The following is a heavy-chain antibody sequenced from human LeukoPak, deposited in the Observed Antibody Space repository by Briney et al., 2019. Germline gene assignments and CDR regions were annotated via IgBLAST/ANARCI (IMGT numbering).Heavy chain of an antibody. V-gene: IGHV1-69*13. CDR3: ARGDVDTAMVLEAYFDY. CDR2: IIPIFGTA. J-gene: IGHJ4*02. Sequence: SVKVSCKGSGGTFSSYAISWVRQAPGQGLEWMGGIIPIFGTANYAQKFQGRVTITADESTSTAYMELSSLRSEDTAVYCCARGDVDTAMVLEAYFDYWGQGTLVTVSS. CDR1: GGTFSSYA. D-gene: IGHD5-18*01.